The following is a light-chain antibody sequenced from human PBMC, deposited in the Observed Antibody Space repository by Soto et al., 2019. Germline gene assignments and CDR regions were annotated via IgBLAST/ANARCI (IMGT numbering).Light chain of an antibody. V-gene: IGLV2-14*01. J-gene: IGLJ2*01. CDR3: SSYTSSSTRV. CDR1: SSDVGGYNY. CDR2: EVS. Sequence: QSALTQPASVSGSPGQSITISCTGTSSDVGGYNYVSWYQQHPGKAHKLMIYEVSNRPSGVSNRFSGSKSGNTASLTISGLHADDDADYYCSSYTSSSTRVFGGGTKLTVL.